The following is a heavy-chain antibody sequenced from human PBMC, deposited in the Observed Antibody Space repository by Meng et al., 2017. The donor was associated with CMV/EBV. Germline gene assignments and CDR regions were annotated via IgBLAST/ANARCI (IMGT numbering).Heavy chain of an antibody. CDR2: ISSSSSYI. CDR3: ARDGGSRGYYFDY. Sequence: EVQLVESGGGVVKPGGSLRLSCAASGFTFSSYRMNWVRQAPGTGLEWVSSISSSSSYIYYADSVKGRFTISRENAKNSLYLQMNSLRAEDTAVYYCARDGGSRGYYFDYWGQGTLVTVSS. D-gene: IGHD1-26*01. CDR1: GFTFSSYR. V-gene: IGHV3-21*01. J-gene: IGHJ4*02.